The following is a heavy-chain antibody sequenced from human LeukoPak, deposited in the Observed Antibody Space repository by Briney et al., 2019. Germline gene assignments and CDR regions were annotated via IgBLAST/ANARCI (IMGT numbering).Heavy chain of an antibody. CDR3: AKGVYMDY. CDR2: ISYDGSNK. Sequence: GGSLRPSCAASGFTFSSYGMHWVRQAPGKGLEWVAVISYDGSNKYYADSVKGRFTISRDNSKNTLYLQMNSLRAEDTAVYYCAKGVYMDYWGQGTLVTVSS. J-gene: IGHJ4*02. V-gene: IGHV3-30*18. CDR1: GFTFSSYG. D-gene: IGHD1-1*01.